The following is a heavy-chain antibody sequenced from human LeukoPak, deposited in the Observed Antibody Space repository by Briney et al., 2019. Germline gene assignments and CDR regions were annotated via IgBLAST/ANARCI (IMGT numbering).Heavy chain of an antibody. J-gene: IGHJ4*02. CDR2: MNQDETET. V-gene: IGHV3-7*03. Sequence: GVSLRLSCTVSGFSFSNYWMSWVRQAPGKGLEWMANMNQDETETNYVDSVKGRFIISRDNAKNSLFLRMNSLRVEDTAMYYCARVRSPPEDNSNYRPVDYWGQGILVTVSS. D-gene: IGHD1-1*01. CDR3: ARVRSPPEDNSNYRPVDY. CDR1: GFSFSNYW.